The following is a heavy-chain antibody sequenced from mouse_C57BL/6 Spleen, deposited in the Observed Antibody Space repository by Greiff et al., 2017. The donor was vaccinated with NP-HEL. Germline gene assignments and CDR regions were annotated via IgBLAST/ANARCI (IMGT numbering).Heavy chain of an antibody. V-gene: IGHV1-76*01. D-gene: IGHD1-1*01. CDR1: GYTFTDYY. J-gene: IGHJ2*01. CDR2: LYPGSGNT. Sequence: QVQLQQSVAELVRPGASVTLSCKASGYTFTDYYINWVKQRPGQGLEWIARLYPGSGNTYYNEKFKGKATLTAEKSSSTAYMQLSSLTSEDSAVYFCARATVVASFDYWGQGTTLTVSS. CDR3: ARATVVASFDY.